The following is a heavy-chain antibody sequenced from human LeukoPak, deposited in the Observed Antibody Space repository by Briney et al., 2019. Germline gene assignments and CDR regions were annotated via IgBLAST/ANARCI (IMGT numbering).Heavy chain of an antibody. CDR1: GGSISSYY. CDR3: ARGGDSSSWSVDY. Sequence: SETLSLTCTVSGGSISSYYWSWIRQPPGKGLEWIGYIFYSGSTNYNPSLKSRVTISVDTSKNQFSLRLSSVTAADTAVYYCARGGDSSSWSVDYWGQGTLVTVSS. J-gene: IGHJ4*02. V-gene: IGHV4-59*08. CDR2: IFYSGST. D-gene: IGHD6-13*01.